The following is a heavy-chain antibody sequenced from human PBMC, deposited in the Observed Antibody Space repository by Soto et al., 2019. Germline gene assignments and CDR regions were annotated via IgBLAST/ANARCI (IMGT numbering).Heavy chain of an antibody. V-gene: IGHV3-7*01. CDR3: ARGYSGYDDAFDI. D-gene: IGHD5-12*01. CDR2: IKQDGSEK. Sequence: GGSLRLSCAASGFTFSSYWMSWVRQAPGKGLEWVANIKQDGSEKYYVDSVKGRFTISRDNAKNSLYLQMNSLRAEDTAVYYCARGYSGYDDAFDIWGQGTMVTVSS. J-gene: IGHJ3*02. CDR1: GFTFSSYW.